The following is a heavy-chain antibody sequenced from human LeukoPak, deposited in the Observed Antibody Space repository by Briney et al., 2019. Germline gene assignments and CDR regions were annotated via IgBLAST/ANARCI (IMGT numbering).Heavy chain of an antibody. D-gene: IGHD3-22*01. V-gene: IGHV3-23*01. CDR2: ISGSGGST. J-gene: IGHJ4*02. CDR1: GFTFSSYA. CDR3: AKDRDSSGSHSAVGY. Sequence: GGSLRLSCAASGFTFSSYAMSWVRQAPGKGLEWVSAISGSGGSTYYADSVKGRFTISRDNSKNTLYLQMNSLRAEDTAVYYCAKDRDSSGSHSAVGYWGQGTLVTVSS.